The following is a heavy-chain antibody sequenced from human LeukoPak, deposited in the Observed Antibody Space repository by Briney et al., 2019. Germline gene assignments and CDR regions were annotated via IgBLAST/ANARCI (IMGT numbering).Heavy chain of an antibody. J-gene: IGHJ5*02. CDR3: ARSSRGAYGSGSYRVGNWFDP. Sequence: SETLSLTCAVYGGSFSGYYWSWIRQPPGKGLERIGEINHSGSTNYNPSLKSRVTISVDTSKNQFSLKLSSVTAADTAVYYCARSSRGAYGSGSYRVGNWFDPWGQGTLVTVSS. D-gene: IGHD3-10*01. CDR2: INHSGST. CDR1: GGSFSGYY. V-gene: IGHV4-34*01.